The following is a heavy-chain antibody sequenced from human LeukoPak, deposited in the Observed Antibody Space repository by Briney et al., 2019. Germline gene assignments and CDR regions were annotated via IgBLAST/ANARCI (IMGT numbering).Heavy chain of an antibody. CDR2: ISSSGSTI. CDR1: GFTFSSYE. D-gene: IGHD3-10*01. Sequence: GGSLRLSCAASGFTFSSYEMNRVRQAPGKGLEWVSYISSSGSTIYYADSVKGRFTISRDNAKNSLYLQMNSLRAEDTAVYYCARELGTMVRGELDAFDIWGQGTMVTVSS. CDR3: ARELGTMVRGELDAFDI. J-gene: IGHJ3*02. V-gene: IGHV3-48*03.